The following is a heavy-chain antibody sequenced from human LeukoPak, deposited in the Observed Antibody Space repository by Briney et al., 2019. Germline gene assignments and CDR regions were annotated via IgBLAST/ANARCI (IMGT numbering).Heavy chain of an antibody. Sequence: NPSETLSLTCTVSGGPISSSGYYWGWIRQPPGKGLEWIGNIHHSGTTYYNPSLKSRVTISVDTSKNQFSLTLSSVTAADTAVNFCARLNSREGYKTFDYWGQGILVTVSS. D-gene: IGHD5-24*01. CDR1: GGPISSSGYY. J-gene: IGHJ4*02. CDR3: ARLNSREGYKTFDY. CDR2: IHHSGTT. V-gene: IGHV4-39*01.